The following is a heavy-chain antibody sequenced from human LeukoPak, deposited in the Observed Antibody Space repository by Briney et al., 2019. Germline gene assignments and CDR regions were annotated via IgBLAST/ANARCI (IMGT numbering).Heavy chain of an antibody. CDR2: IFGTA. V-gene: IGHV1-69*01. D-gene: IGHD3-10*01. CDR3: AKTPSYYYGSGSYYFVY. J-gene: IGHJ4*02. Sequence: IFGTANYAQKFQGRVTITADESTSTAYMELSSLRSEDTAVYYCAKTPSYYYGSGSYYFVYWGQGTLVTVSS.